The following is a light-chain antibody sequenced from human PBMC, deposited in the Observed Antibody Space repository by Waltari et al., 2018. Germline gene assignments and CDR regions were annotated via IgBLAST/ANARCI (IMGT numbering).Light chain of an antibody. CDR1: KLGDKF. Sequence: SYELTQPPSVSVSPGQTASITCSGDKLGDKFTCWYQQKPGQSPVLVIYQNNKRPSGIPERFSGSNSGNTATLTISGTQAMGEADYFCQAWDTSTGVFGTGTKVTVL. V-gene: IGLV3-1*01. CDR2: QNN. J-gene: IGLJ1*01. CDR3: QAWDTSTGV.